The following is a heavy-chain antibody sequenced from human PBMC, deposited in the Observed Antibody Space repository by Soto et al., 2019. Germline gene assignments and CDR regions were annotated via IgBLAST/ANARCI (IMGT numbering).Heavy chain of an antibody. CDR1: GGSISSGDYF. J-gene: IGHJ4*02. Sequence: SETLSLTCTVSGGSISSGDYFWSWIRQPPGKGLEWIGYIYYSGSTYYNPSLKSRVTISVDTSKNQFSLKLSSVTAADTAVYYCARAPASNYYYSSDYDYWGQGTLVTVSS. CDR2: IYYSGST. CDR3: ARAPASNYYYSSDYDY. V-gene: IGHV4-30-4*01. D-gene: IGHD3-22*01.